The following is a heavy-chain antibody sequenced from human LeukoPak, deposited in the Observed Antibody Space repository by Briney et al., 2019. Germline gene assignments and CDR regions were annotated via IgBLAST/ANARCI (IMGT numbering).Heavy chain of an antibody. CDR3: ARFSSECSDDSCFLDY. CDR2: IHYSGST. CDR1: GGSISSHF. Sequence: SETLSLTCTVSGGSISSHFWSWSRQPPGKGLELTGHIHYSGSTFYKPSLKSRVTISLASSRNQFSLRLTSVTPADTDVYYCARFSSECSDDSCFLDYWGQGTLVTVSS. D-gene: IGHD2-15*01. J-gene: IGHJ4*02. V-gene: IGHV4-59*11.